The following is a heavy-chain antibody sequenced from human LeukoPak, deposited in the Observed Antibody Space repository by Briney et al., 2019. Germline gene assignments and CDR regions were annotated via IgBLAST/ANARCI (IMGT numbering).Heavy chain of an antibody. CDR3: ARESPYCSSPSCYFDY. CDR1: GFTFSSYA. Sequence: PGGSLRLSCAASGFTFSSYAMHWVRQAPGKGLEWVAVISYDGSNKYYADSVKGRFTISRDNSKNTLYLQMNSLRAEDTAVYYCARESPYCSSPSCYFDYWGQGTLVTVSS. D-gene: IGHD2-2*01. J-gene: IGHJ4*02. V-gene: IGHV3-30-3*01. CDR2: ISYDGSNK.